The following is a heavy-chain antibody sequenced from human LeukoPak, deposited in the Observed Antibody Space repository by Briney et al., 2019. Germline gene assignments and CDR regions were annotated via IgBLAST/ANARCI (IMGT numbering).Heavy chain of an antibody. J-gene: IGHJ4*02. CDR2: ISGSGGST. Sequence: GGSLRLSCAASGFTFSSYAMSWVRQAPGKGLEWVSAISGSGGSTYYADSVKGRFTISRDNSKNTLYLQMNSLRAEDTAVYYCAKDDRRELLRGYFDYWGQGTLVTVSS. CDR1: GFTFSSYA. CDR3: AKDDRRELLRGYFDY. V-gene: IGHV3-23*01. D-gene: IGHD1-26*01.